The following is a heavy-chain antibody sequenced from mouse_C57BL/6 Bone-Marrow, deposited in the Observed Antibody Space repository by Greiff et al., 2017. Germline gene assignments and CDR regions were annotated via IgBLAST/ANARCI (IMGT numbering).Heavy chain of an antibody. CDR3: ARLYYGSSLAWFAY. CDR1: GFTFSSYG. Sequence: EVMLVESGGDLVKPGGSLKLSCAASGFTFSSYGMSWVRQTPDKRLEWVGTISSGGSYTYYPVSVKGRFTISRDNAKKTLYLQMSSLKSEDTAMYYCARLYYGSSLAWFAYWGQGTLVTVSA. CDR2: ISSGGSYT. D-gene: IGHD1-1*01. V-gene: IGHV5-6*01. J-gene: IGHJ3*01.